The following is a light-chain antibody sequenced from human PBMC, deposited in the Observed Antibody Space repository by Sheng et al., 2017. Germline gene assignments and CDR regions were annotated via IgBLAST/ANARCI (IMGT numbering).Light chain of an antibody. Sequence: SSELTQDPAVSVALGQTVMITCQGDSLRSYYASWYQQKPGQAPVLVIYGKNNRPSGIPDRLSGSSSGNTASLTITGAQAEDEAEYYCNSRDSSGNHVVFGGGTKLTVL. CDR3: NSRDSSGNHVV. J-gene: IGLJ2*01. CDR1: SLRSYY. V-gene: IGLV3-19*01. CDR2: GKN.